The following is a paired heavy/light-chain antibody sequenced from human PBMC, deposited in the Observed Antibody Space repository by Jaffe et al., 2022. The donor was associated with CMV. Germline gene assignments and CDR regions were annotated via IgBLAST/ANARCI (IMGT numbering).Heavy chain of an antibody. D-gene: IGHD2-21*02. J-gene: IGHJ6*03. CDR3: ARGVVTAIPGQSYYYYMDV. V-gene: IGHV1-18*04. Sequence: QVQLVQSGAEVKKPGASVKVSCKASGYTFTSYGISWVRQAPGQGLEWMGWISAYNGNTNYAQKLQGRVTMTTDTSTSTAYMELRSLRSDDTAVYYCARGVVTAIPGQSYYYYMDVWGKGTTVTVSS. CDR1: GYTFTSYG. CDR2: ISAYNGNT.
Light chain of an antibody. CDR1: GMANQY. J-gene: IGLJ1*01. CDR2: KDS. V-gene: IGLV3-25*03. Sequence: SYELTQPPSASVSPGQTARITCSGDGMANQYAYWYQQKPGQAPVLVIYKDSERPSGIPERFSGSSSGTTVTLTISGVQAEDEADYYCQSTDSSGTYVFGTGTKVTVL. CDR3: QSTDSSGTYV.